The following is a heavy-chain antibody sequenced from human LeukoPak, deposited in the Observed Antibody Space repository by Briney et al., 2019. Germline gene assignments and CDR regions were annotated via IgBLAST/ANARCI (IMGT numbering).Heavy chain of an antibody. Sequence: GGSLRLSCAASGFAFSSYAMSWVRQAPGKGLEWVSAISGSGSSTYYADSVKGRFTISRDNSMNTLYLQMNSLRAEDTAVYYCAKDLSLVVTSLFDYWGQGTLVTVSS. CDR3: AKDLSLVVTSLFDY. J-gene: IGHJ4*02. CDR2: ISGSGSST. CDR1: GFAFSSYA. D-gene: IGHD4-23*01. V-gene: IGHV3-23*01.